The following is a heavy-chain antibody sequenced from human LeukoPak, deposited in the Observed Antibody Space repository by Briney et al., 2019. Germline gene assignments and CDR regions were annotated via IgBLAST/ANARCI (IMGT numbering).Heavy chain of an antibody. CDR3: AREGGSGSYRGYYYYYGMDV. Sequence: GGSLRLSCAASGFTFSSYWMSWVRQAPGKGLEWVANIKQDGSEKYYVDSVKGRFTISRDNAKNPLYLQMNSLRAEDTAVYYCAREGGSGSYRGYYYYYGMDVWGQGTTVTVSS. J-gene: IGHJ6*02. CDR1: GFTFSSYW. V-gene: IGHV3-7*01. CDR2: IKQDGSEK. D-gene: IGHD3-10*01.